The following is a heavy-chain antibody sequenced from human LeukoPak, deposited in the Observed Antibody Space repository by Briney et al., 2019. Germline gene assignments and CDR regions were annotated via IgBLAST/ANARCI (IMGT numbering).Heavy chain of an antibody. Sequence: SETLSLTCTVSGGSISSYYWSWVRQPPGKGLEWIGYIYYSGNTNYNPSLKTRVTISVDTSKNQFSLKLSSVTAADTAVYYCARHCSGGRCNSVFDYWGQGILVNVSS. CDR3: ARHCSGGRCNSVFDY. V-gene: IGHV4-59*08. CDR2: IYYSGNT. D-gene: IGHD2-15*01. J-gene: IGHJ4*02. CDR1: GGSISSYY.